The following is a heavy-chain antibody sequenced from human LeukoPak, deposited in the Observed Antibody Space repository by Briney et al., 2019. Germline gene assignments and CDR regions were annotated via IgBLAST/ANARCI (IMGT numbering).Heavy chain of an antibody. CDR1: GYTFTSYD. CDR2: MNPNSGTT. J-gene: IGHJ4*02. Sequence: ASVKVSCKASGYTFTSYDFNWVRQAPGQGPEWIGWMNPNSGTTGYAQKFQGRVTITADESTSTAYMELSSLRSEDTAVYYCARVREAYYDFWNFALDYWGRGTLVTVSS. D-gene: IGHD3-3*01. CDR3: ARVREAYYDFWNFALDY. V-gene: IGHV1-8*01.